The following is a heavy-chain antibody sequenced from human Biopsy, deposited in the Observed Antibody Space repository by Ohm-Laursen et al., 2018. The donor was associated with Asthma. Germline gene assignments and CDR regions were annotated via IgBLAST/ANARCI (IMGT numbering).Heavy chain of an antibody. V-gene: IGHV4-34*01. Sequence: GTLSLTCDGYPGSCSGFFWTWIRQSPGKGLEWIGETNERGVTNNNPSLKSRVIISIDTYWNRVSLKLTSVTAADTAVYYCARGPELDVWGQGTTVTVSS. CDR3: ARGPELDV. CDR2: TNERGVT. J-gene: IGHJ6*02. CDR1: PGSCSGFF.